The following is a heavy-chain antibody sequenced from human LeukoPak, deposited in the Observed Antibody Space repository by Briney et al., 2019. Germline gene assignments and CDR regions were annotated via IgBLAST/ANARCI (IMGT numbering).Heavy chain of an antibody. J-gene: IGHJ4*02. V-gene: IGHV1-2*02. Sequence: ASVKVSCKASGYTFTDYYIHWVRQAPGQGLEWMGWINPNSGGTNYAQKFQGRVTMTRDTSISTAYMELSRLRSDDTAVYYCARDLDTLLWFGEPRPFDYWGQGTLVTVSS. CDR3: ARDLDTLLWFGEPRPFDY. CDR2: INPNSGGT. CDR1: GYTFTDYY. D-gene: IGHD3-10*01.